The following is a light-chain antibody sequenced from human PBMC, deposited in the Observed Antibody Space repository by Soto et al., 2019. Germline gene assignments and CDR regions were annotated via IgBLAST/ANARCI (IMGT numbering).Light chain of an antibody. J-gene: IGLJ3*02. CDR2: GNS. Sequence: QTVVTPPPSVSGAPGQRVTISCTGSSSNIGGGYDVHWYQQLPGTAPKLLIYGNSNRPSGVPDRFSGSKSGTSASLAITGLQAEDEADYACQSYDSSLCGWVFGGGTKLTVL. CDR1: SSNIGGGYD. V-gene: IGLV1-40*01. CDR3: QSYDSSLCGWV.